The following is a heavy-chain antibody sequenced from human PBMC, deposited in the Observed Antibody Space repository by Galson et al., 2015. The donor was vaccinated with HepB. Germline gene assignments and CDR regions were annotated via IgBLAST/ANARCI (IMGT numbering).Heavy chain of an antibody. J-gene: IGHJ3*02. CDR2: ISGSGGST. Sequence: SLRLSCAASGFTFSTYAMSWVRRAPGKGLEWVSAISGSGGSTYSADSVKGRFAISRDNSKNTLYLQMNSLRADDTAVYYCAKYPYDGSGYYDSFDIWGQGKRVTVSS. CDR3: AKYPYDGSGYYDSFDI. V-gene: IGHV3-23*01. CDR1: GFTFSTYA. D-gene: IGHD3-22*01.